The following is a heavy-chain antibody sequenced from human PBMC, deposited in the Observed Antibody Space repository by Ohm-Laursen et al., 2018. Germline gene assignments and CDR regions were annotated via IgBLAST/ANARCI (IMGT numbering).Heavy chain of an antibody. D-gene: IGHD1-14*01. Sequence: GTLSLTCTVSGGSISSYYWSWIRQPPGKGLEWIGYIYYSGSTYYNPSLKSRVTISVDTSKNQFSLKLSSVTAADTAVYYCARLKRYNRSMDVWGQGTTVTVSS. CDR2: IYYSGST. CDR3: ARLKRYNRSMDV. J-gene: IGHJ6*02. CDR1: GGSISSYY. V-gene: IGHV4-59*04.